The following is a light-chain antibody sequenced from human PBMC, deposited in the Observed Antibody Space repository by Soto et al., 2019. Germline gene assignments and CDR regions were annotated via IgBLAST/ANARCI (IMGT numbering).Light chain of an antibody. V-gene: IGLV2-14*01. CDR3: SSYTSSSTYV. J-gene: IGLJ1*01. CDR1: SSDVGAYNY. CDR2: EVS. Sequence: QPVLTQPASVSGSPGQSITISCTGTSSDVGAYNYVSWYQQHPGKAPKLIIYEVSNRPSGVSNHFSGSKSGNTASLTISGLQAEDEADYYCSSYTSSSTYVFGAGTKLTVL.